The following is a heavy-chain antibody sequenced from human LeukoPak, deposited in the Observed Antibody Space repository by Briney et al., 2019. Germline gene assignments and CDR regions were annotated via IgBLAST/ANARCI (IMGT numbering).Heavy chain of an antibody. D-gene: IGHD6-19*01. CDR2: MSASSNSM. CDR3: AKAPARYSSGWYTLDY. Sequence: GGSLRLSCAASGFTFSSYGMDWIRQAPGKGLEWVSYMSASSNSMHYADSVKGRFTVSRDNAKNSLYLQMNSLRAEDTAVYYCAKAPARYSSGWYTLDYWGQGTLVTVSS. CDR1: GFTFSSYG. V-gene: IGHV3-48*04. J-gene: IGHJ4*02.